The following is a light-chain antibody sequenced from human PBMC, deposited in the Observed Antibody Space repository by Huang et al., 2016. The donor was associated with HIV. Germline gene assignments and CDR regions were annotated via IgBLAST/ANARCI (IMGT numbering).Light chain of an antibody. CDR2: DAS. CDR1: QSVSSY. V-gene: IGKV3-11*01. Sequence: EIVLTQSPATLSLSPGERATLSCRASQSVSSYLAWYQQKPGQRPRLLIYDASNRATGIPARFSGSGSGTDFTLTISDLEPEDFAVYFCQQRSSWPRFTFGPGTKVDLK. J-gene: IGKJ3*01. CDR3: QQRSSWPRFT.